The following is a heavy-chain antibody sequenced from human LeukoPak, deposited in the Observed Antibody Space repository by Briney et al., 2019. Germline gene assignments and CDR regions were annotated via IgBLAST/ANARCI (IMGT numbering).Heavy chain of an antibody. CDR3: ARSYGMDV. J-gene: IGHJ6*02. V-gene: IGHV3-30-3*01. Sequence: GRSLRLSCAASGFTFSSYAMHWVRQAPGKGLEWVAVISYDRSNKFYADSVKGRFTLSRDNSKNTLYLQMNSLRAEDTAVYYCARSYGMDVWGQGTTVTVSS. CDR1: GFTFSSYA. CDR2: ISYDRSNK.